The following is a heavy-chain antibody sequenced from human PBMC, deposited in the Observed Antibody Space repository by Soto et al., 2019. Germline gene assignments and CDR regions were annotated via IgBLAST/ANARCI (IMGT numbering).Heavy chain of an antibody. D-gene: IGHD6-19*01. CDR3: ARRGWGGWYFDY. J-gene: IGHJ4*02. V-gene: IGHV4-39*01. CDR2: IYYSGST. Sequence: QLQLQESGPGLVKPSETLSLTCTVSGGSISSSSYYWGWIRQPPGKGLEWIGSIYYSGSTYYNPSLKSRVTISVDTSKNQFSLKLSSVTAADTAVYYCARRGWGGWYFDYWGQGTLVTVSS. CDR1: GGSISSSSYY.